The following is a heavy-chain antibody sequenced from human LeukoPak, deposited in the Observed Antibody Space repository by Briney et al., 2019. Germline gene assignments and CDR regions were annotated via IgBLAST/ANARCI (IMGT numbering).Heavy chain of an antibody. CDR2: INHSGST. Sequence: SETLSLTCAVYGGSFSGYYWSWIRQPPGKGLEWIGEINHSGSTNYNPSLKSRVTISVDTSKNQFSLKLSSMTAADTAVYYCARAYSSSWYWMGYFDYWGQGTLVTVSS. CDR1: GGSFSGYY. J-gene: IGHJ4*02. V-gene: IGHV4-34*01. CDR3: ARAYSSSWYWMGYFDY. D-gene: IGHD6-13*01.